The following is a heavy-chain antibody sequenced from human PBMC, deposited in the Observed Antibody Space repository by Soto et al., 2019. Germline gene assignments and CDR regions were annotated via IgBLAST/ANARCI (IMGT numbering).Heavy chain of an antibody. CDR3: AREVVTETTLGYFDL. CDR2: IIPMFDTT. D-gene: IGHD2-21*02. J-gene: IGHJ4*02. CDR1: GGSFSSDA. V-gene: IGHV1-69*06. Sequence: QVHLVQSGPEVREPGSSVKVSCTASGGSFSSDAITWVRQAPGQGLEWIGEIIPMFDTTNYAPEFQGRVTITADTATTTVYMEVNRLTPDDTAVYYCAREVVTETTLGYFDLWGQGALVTVSS.